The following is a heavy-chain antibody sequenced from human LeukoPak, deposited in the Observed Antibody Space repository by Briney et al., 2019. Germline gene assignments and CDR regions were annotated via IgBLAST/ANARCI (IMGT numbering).Heavy chain of an antibody. D-gene: IGHD3-22*01. CDR3: ARVGLDSSGYYAPPDY. CDR2: INPNSGGT. V-gene: IGHV1-2*02. J-gene: IGHJ4*02. Sequence: ASVTVSFKASGYTFTDYYMHWVRQAPGQGREWMGWINPNSGGTNYAQKFQGRVTMTRDTSISTAYMELSRLRSDDTAVYYCARVGLDSSGYYAPPDYWGQGTLVTVSS. CDR1: GYTFTDYY.